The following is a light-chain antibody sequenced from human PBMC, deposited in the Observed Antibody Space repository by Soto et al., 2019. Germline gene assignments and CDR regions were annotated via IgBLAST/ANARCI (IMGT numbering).Light chain of an antibody. CDR1: SGHSTYA. J-gene: IGLJ3*02. CDR2: VDSDGSH. CDR3: QTWGTGIWV. V-gene: IGLV4-69*01. Sequence: QPVLTQSPSASASLGASVKLTCTLDSGHSTYAIAWHQQQPQRSPRYLMKVDSDGSHTKVDGIPDRFSGSSSGAERYLTISSLQSEDEADYYCQTWGTGIWVFGGGTKLTVL.